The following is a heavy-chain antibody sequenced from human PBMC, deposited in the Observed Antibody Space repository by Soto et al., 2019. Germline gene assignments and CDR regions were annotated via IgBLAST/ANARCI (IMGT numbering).Heavy chain of an antibody. CDR2: TRNKANSYTT. J-gene: IGHJ3*02. CDR3: ARGARKWGAFDI. V-gene: IGHV3-72*01. Sequence: EVQLVESGGGLVQPGGSLRLSCAASGFTFSDHYMDWVHQAPGKGLEWVGRTRNKANSYTTEYAASVKGRFTISRDDSKNSLYLQMNSLKTEDTAVYYCARGARKWGAFDIWGQGTMATVSS. CDR1: GFTFSDHY. D-gene: IGHD1-26*01.